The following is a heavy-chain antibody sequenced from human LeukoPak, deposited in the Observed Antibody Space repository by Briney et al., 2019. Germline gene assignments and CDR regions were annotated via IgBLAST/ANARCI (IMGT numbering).Heavy chain of an antibody. CDR2: INPNSGGT. D-gene: IGHD6-19*01. CDR3: ARVVVDSNGWYHFDY. Sequence: ASVKVSCKASGYTFTGYYMHWVRQAPGQGLEWTGWINPNSGGTNYAQKLQGRVTMTRDTSTSTVYMELSSLRSEDTAVYYCARVVVDSNGWYHFDYWGQGTLVTVSS. V-gene: IGHV1-2*02. CDR1: GYTFTGYY. J-gene: IGHJ4*02.